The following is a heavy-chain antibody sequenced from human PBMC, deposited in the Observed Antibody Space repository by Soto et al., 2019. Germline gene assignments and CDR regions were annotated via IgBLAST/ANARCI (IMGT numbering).Heavy chain of an antibody. CDR3: AKDRPSGSRPYYYGMDV. CDR1: GFTFSSYA. J-gene: IGHJ6*02. Sequence: GGSLRLSCAASGFTFSSYAMHWVRQAPGKELEWVAVISYDGSNKYYAGSVKGRFTISRDNSKNTLYLQMNSLRAEDTAVYYCAKDRPSGSRPYYYGMDVWGQGTTVTVSS. V-gene: IGHV3-30*04. D-gene: IGHD1-26*01. CDR2: ISYDGSNK.